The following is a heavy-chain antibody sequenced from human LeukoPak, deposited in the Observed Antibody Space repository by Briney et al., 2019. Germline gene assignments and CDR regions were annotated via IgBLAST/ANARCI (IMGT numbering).Heavy chain of an antibody. CDR3: ARDLATVTADDAFDI. CDR1: GGSISSYY. Sequence: PSETLSLTCTVSGGSISSYYWSWIRQPAGKGLEWIGHIYTSGSTNYNPSLKSRVTMSVDTSKNQFSLKLSSVTAADTAVYYCARDLATVTADDAFDIWGQGTMVTVSS. D-gene: IGHD4-11*01. J-gene: IGHJ3*02. CDR2: IYTSGST. V-gene: IGHV4-4*07.